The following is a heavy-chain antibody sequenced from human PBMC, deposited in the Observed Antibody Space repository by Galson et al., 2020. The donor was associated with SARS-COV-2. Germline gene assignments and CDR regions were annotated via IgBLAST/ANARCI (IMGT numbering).Heavy chain of an antibody. CDR1: GFTFSSYA. V-gene: IGHV3-23*01. Sequence: GESLKISCAASGFTFSSYAMSWVRQAPGKGLEWVSAISGSGGSTYYADSVKGRFTISRDNSKNTLYLQMNSLRAEDTAVYYCASSPPPGATADYWGQGTLVTVSS. CDR2: ISGSGGST. D-gene: IGHD1-26*01. J-gene: IGHJ4*02. CDR3: ASSPPPGATADY.